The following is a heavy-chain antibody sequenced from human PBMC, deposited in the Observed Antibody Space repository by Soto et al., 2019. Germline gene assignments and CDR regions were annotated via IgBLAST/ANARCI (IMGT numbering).Heavy chain of an antibody. J-gene: IGHJ4*02. CDR1: GYTFTSYY. V-gene: IGHV1-46*03. D-gene: IGHD3-16*01. CDR3: TRDRGTSMITKLFDY. CDR2: INPSGGGT. Sequence: QAQLVQSGAEVKKPGASIKVSCKASGYTFTSYYLHWVRQAPGQGLEWMGIINPSGGGTSYAQKFQSRVTMTIDSSTSTVYMELSSLISDDTAVYYCTRDRGTSMITKLFDYWGQGTLVTVSS.